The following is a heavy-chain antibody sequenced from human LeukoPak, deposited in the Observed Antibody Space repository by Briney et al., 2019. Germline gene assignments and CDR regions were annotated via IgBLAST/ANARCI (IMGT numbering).Heavy chain of an antibody. D-gene: IGHD3-22*01. Sequence: PSETLSLTCTVSGGSISSISYCWAWIRQPPGKGLEWIGSVDYSGSTYYNPSLKSRVTISVDTSKNQFSLKLTSVAAADTAVYYCARHPNYYDSSGCLQLDDLDYWGQGTLVTVSS. CDR3: ARHPNYYDSSGCLQLDDLDY. CDR2: VDYSGST. CDR1: GGSISSISYC. J-gene: IGHJ4*02. V-gene: IGHV4-39*01.